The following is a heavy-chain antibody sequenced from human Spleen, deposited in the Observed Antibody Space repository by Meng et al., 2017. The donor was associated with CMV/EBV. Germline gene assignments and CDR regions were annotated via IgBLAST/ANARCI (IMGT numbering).Heavy chain of an antibody. Sequence: GESLKISCAASGIAFSYYGMLWVRQAPGKGLEWVAVIWYDGGKKYYADSVKGRFTISRDNSKNTLYLQMNSLSAEDTAVYYCARDYCSSTSCSPTYFYGMDVWGQGTTVTVSS. D-gene: IGHD2-2*01. CDR2: IWYDGGKK. CDR1: GIAFSYYG. V-gene: IGHV3-33*01. J-gene: IGHJ6*02. CDR3: ARDYCSSTSCSPTYFYGMDV.